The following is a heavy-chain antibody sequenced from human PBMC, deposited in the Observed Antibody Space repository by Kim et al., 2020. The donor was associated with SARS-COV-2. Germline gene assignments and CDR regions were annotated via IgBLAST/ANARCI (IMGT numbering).Heavy chain of an antibody. CDR3: ATIRDYGDYRYRLADAFDI. J-gene: IGHJ3*02. V-gene: IGHV1-24*01. D-gene: IGHD4-17*01. Sequence: ASVKVSCKVSGYTLTELSMHWVRQAPGKGLEWMGGFDPEDGETIYAQKFQGRVTMTEDTSTDTAYMELSSLRSEDTAVYYCATIRDYGDYRYRLADAFDIWGQGTMVTVSS. CDR2: FDPEDGET. CDR1: GYTLTELS.